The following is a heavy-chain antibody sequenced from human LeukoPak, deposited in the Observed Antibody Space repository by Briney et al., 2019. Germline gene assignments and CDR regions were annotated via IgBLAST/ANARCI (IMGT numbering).Heavy chain of an antibody. CDR2: ISGSGGST. CDR1: GFTFSSYG. Sequence: GRSLRLSCAASGFTFSSYGMHWVRQAPGKGLEWVSAISGSGGSTYYADSVKGRFTISRDNSKNTLYLQMNSLRAEDTAVYYCANYPTDDYWGQGTLVTVSS. V-gene: IGHV3-23*01. CDR3: ANYPTDDY. J-gene: IGHJ4*02.